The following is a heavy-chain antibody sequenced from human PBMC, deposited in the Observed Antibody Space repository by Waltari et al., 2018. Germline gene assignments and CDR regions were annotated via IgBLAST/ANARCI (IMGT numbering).Heavy chain of an antibody. J-gene: IGHJ1*01. CDR1: GFNFSRLA. D-gene: IGHD3-22*01. V-gene: IGHV3-30*10. CDR2: MSFDGNDI. CDR3: ARDSKKEGPITSIVVANPYFQY. Sequence: QVHLVQSGGGVAQPGRSLRLSCAASGFNFSRLAMHWVRQAPGKGPEWVAIMSFDGNDIEYRDSVKGRFTISRDNSKSTLYLQMNNLKVEDTAVYYCARDSKKEGPITSIVVANPYFQYWGQGTPVTVSS.